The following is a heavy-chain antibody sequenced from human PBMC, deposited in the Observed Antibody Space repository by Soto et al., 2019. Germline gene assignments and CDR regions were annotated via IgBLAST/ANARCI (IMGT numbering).Heavy chain of an antibody. D-gene: IGHD1-26*01. CDR1: GFSCRSYA. Sequence: PGGSLRLSCATSGFSCRSYAMTWLRQAPGKGLEWVSTISPTGGSTYYADSVKGRFTISRDDFKSTLYLELNNLSAEDTAVYHCAKNQGVELVPLATVDWFDPWGQGSVVTVSS. CDR2: ISPTGGST. J-gene: IGHJ5*02. V-gene: IGHV3-23*01. CDR3: AKNQGVELVPLATVDWFDP.